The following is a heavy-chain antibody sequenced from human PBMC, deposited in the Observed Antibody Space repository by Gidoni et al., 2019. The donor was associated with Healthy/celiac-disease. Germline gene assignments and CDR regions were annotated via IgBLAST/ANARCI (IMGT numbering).Heavy chain of an antibody. Sequence: HVQLQQWGAGLLKPSETLSLTCAVYGGSFSGYYWSWIRQPPGKGLEWIGEINHSGSTNYNPSLKSRVTISVDTSKNQFSLKLSSVTAADTAVYYCARAIVVVPAAMYYYGMDVWGQGTTVTVSS. CDR1: GGSFSGYY. D-gene: IGHD2-2*01. CDR3: ARAIVVVPAAMYYYGMDV. CDR2: INHSGST. V-gene: IGHV4-34*01. J-gene: IGHJ6*02.